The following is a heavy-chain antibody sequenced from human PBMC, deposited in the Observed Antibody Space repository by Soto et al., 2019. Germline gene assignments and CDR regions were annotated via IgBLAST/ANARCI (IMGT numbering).Heavy chain of an antibody. V-gene: IGHV3-74*01. CDR2: ISSYGSDT. CDR3: ASNYAYAEGYYWYGIDV. D-gene: IGHD3-16*01. Sequence: EVQLVESGGGLVLPGGSLRLSCASSGFTFSRYWMHWVRQAPGKGLVWVSRISSYGSDTHYADSVKGRFTISRDNAKNTVYLQMNSLRAEDTAVYYCASNYAYAEGYYWYGIDVCGQGTTVTVSS. J-gene: IGHJ6*02. CDR1: GFTFSRYW.